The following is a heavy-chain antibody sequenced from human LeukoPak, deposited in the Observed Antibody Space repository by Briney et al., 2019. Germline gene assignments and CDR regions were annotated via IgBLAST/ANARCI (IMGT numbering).Heavy chain of an antibody. D-gene: IGHD6-19*01. CDR2: ISSSSSYI. V-gene: IGHV3-21*01. J-gene: IGHJ1*01. CDR3: ARDEYSSGWYGYSQH. Sequence: PGGSLRLSCAASGFTFSSYSMNWVRQAPGKGLEWVSSISSSSSYIYYADSVEGRFTISRDNSKNTLYLQMNSLRAEDTAVYFCARDEYSSGWYGYSQHWGQGTLVTVSS. CDR1: GFTFSSYS.